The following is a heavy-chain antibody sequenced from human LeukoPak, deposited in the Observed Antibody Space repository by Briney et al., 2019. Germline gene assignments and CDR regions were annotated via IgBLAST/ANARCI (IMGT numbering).Heavy chain of an antibody. CDR1: GGSISSSDYY. Sequence: PAETQSLTCTVPGGSISSSDYYWGWIRQPPGKGLECIGSIYYSGTTYYNPSLRSRVTISVDTSKNQFSLKLSSVTAADTAVYYCARLDSGCHNDWGQGTLVTVSS. CDR2: IYYSGTT. J-gene: IGHJ4*02. D-gene: IGHD6-19*01. V-gene: IGHV4-39*01. CDR3: ARLDSGCHND.